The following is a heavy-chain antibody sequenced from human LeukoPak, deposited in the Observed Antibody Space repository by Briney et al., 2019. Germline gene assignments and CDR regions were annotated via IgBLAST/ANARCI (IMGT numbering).Heavy chain of an antibody. CDR1: GGSISSYY. Sequence: PTETLSLTCTVSGGSISSYYWSWIRQPAGKGLEWIGRVYTSGSTSYNPSLKSRVTMSVDTSKNQFSLKLISVTAADTAVYYCARVAVTTSYGMDGWGQGTTVTVSS. V-gene: IGHV4-4*07. D-gene: IGHD4-17*01. CDR2: VYTSGST. J-gene: IGHJ6*02. CDR3: ARVAVTTSYGMDG.